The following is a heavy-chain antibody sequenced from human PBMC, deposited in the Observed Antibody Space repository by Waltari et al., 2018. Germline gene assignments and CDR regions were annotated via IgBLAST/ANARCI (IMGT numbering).Heavy chain of an antibody. CDR1: GGSISSYY. CDR2: MYYSGNT. V-gene: IGHV4-59*01. CDR3: ARGRDTYGSDR. J-gene: IGHJ5*02. Sequence: QVQLQESGPGLVKPSETPTLTCTVPGGSISSYYWSWVRQCPGKGLEWIGCMYYSGNTNYNPSLQSRVTISVDTSKNHFSLKLSSVTPADTAVYYCARGRDTYGSDRWGQGTLVTVSS. D-gene: IGHD3-10*01.